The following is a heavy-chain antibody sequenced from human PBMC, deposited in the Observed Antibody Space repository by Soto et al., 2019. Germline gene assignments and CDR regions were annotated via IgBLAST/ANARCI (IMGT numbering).Heavy chain of an antibody. CDR3: ASPGTIAVAGIGYN. CDR1: GFTFSSYW. V-gene: IGHV3-74*01. CDR2: INSDGSST. Sequence: EVQLVESGGGLVQPGGSLRLSCAASGFTFSSYWMHWVRQAPGKGLVWVSRINSDGSSTSYADSVKGRFTISRDNAKNTLYLQMNSLRDEDTAVYYCASPGTIAVAGIGYNWGQGTLVTVSS. J-gene: IGHJ4*02. D-gene: IGHD6-19*01.